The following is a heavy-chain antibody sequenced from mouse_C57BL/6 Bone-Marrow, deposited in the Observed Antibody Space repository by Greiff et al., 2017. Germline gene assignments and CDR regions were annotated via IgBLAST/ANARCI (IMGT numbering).Heavy chain of an antibody. CDR2: IYPGSGST. V-gene: IGHV1-55*01. CDR3: ARSVLSRRYYAMDY. J-gene: IGHJ4*01. Sequence: VKLQQPGAELVKPGASVKMSCKASGYTFTSYWITWVKQRPGQGLEWIGDIYPGSGSTNYNEKFKSKATLTVDTSSSTAYMQLSSLTSEDSAVYYCARSVLSRRYYAMDYWGQGTSVTVSS. CDR1: GYTFTSYW.